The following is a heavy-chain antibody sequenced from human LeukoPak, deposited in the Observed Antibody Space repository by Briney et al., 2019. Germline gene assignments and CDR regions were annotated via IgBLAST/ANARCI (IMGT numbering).Heavy chain of an antibody. CDR3: ARDRTSAVGATTTPYYYMDV. Sequence: ASVKVSCKASGYTFTSYDINWVRQATGQGLEWMGIINPSGGSTSYAQKFQGRVTMTRDTSTSTVYMELSSLRSEDTAVYYCARDRTSAVGATTTPYYYMDVWGKGTTVTVSS. J-gene: IGHJ6*03. D-gene: IGHD1-26*01. CDR1: GYTFTSYD. V-gene: IGHV1-46*01. CDR2: INPSGGST.